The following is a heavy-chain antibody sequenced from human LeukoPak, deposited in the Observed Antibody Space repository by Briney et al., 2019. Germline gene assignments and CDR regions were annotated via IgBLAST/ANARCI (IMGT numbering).Heavy chain of an antibody. D-gene: IGHD2-15*01. CDR3: ARWGSISCYDY. Sequence: QAGGSLRLSCAASGFTFDDYAMHWVRQAPGKGLEWVSGISWNSGSIGYADSVKGRFTISRDNAKNSLYLQMNSLRAEDTAVYYCARWGSISCYDYWGQGTLVTVSS. CDR2: ISWNSGSI. CDR1: GFTFDDYA. V-gene: IGHV3-9*01. J-gene: IGHJ4*02.